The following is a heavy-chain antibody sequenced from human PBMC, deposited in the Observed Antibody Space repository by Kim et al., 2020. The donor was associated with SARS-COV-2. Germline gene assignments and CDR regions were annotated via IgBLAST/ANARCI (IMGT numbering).Heavy chain of an antibody. CDR2: ISGSGDST. D-gene: IGHD6-13*01. V-gene: IGHV3-23*01. Sequence: GGSLRLSCAASGFTFSSYAMSWVRQAPGKGLEWVSAISGSGDSTYYADAVKGRITISRDNSKNTLYLQMNRPRAEDTAVYYCAKACPWSKLAAAGTFDYWGQGTMVTVSS. CDR3: AKACPWSKLAAAGTFDY. J-gene: IGHJ4*02. CDR1: GFTFSSYA.